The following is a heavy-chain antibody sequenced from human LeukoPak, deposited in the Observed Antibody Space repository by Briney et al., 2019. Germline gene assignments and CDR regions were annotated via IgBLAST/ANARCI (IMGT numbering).Heavy chain of an antibody. V-gene: IGHV3-7*05. Sequence: PGGTVRLSCAVSGFTYSSFRMNWVRQAPGKGLEWVANIKQDGSEKYYVDSVKGRFTISRDNAKNSLYLQMNSLRAEDTAVYYCARNDYGANSLYFDYWGQGTLVTVSS. CDR3: ARNDYGANSLYFDY. CDR2: IKQDGSEK. CDR1: GFTYSSFR. D-gene: IGHD4-23*01. J-gene: IGHJ4*02.